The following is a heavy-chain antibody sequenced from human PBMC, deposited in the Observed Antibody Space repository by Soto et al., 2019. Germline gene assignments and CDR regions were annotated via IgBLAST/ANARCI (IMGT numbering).Heavy chain of an antibody. J-gene: IGHJ5*02. CDR3: ARTTPYYDYVWGSYRPNNWFDP. CDR2: IYHSGST. CDR1: GGSISSGSYS. V-gene: IGHV4-30-2*02. D-gene: IGHD3-16*02. Sequence: SETLSLTCAVSGGSISSGSYSWSWIRQPPGKGLEWIGYIYHSGSTYYNPSLKSRVTISLDRSKNQFSLKLSSVTAADTAVYYCARTTPYYDYVWGSYRPNNWFDPWGQGTLVTVSS.